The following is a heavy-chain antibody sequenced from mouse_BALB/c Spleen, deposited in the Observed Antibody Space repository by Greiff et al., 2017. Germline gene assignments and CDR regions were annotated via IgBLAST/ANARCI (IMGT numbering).Heavy chain of an antibody. D-gene: IGHD2-14*01. Sequence: VQLQESGAELVRPGSSVKISCKASGYAFSSYWMNWVKQRPGQGLEWIGQIYPGDGDTNYNGKFKGKATLTADKSSSTAYMQLSSLTSEDSAVYFGARDYRYDQGYYFDYWGQGTTLTVSS. CDR3: ARDYRYDQGYYFDY. J-gene: IGHJ2*01. V-gene: IGHV1-80*01. CDR2: IYPGDGDT. CDR1: GYAFSSYW.